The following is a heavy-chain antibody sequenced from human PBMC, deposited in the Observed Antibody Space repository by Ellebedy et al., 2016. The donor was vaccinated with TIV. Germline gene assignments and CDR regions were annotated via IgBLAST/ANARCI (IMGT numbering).Heavy chain of an antibody. D-gene: IGHD6-13*01. V-gene: IGHV3-7*01. CDR2: INQDGSAG. CDR3: AGPAAVGTKAFDY. CDR1: GLTFSRFW. Sequence: GEPLKISCAASGLTFSRFWMIWVRQAPGKGLEWVANINQDGSAGYYVDSVKGRFTISRDNAKNSLYLQMKSLRAEDTAVYYCAGPAAVGTKAFDYWGQGTLVTVSS. J-gene: IGHJ4*02.